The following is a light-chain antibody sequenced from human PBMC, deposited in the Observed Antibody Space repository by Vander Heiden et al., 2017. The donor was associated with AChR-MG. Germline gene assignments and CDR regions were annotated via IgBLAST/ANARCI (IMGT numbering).Light chain of an antibody. V-gene: IGLV8-61*01. Sequence: QTVVTQEPSFSVSPGGTVTLTCGLSSGSVSTSYYPSWFQQTPGQAPRTLIYSTNTRSSGVPDRFSGSIVGNKAALTISGARADDESDYYCVLYMGSGSQVFGGGTKLTVL. CDR3: VLYMGSGSQV. J-gene: IGLJ3*02. CDR1: SGSVSTSYY. CDR2: STN.